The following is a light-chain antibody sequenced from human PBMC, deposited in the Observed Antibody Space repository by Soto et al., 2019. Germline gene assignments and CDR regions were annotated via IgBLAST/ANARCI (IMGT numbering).Light chain of an antibody. CDR1: QSASSSY. J-gene: IGKJ1*01. CDR2: GAS. Sequence: EIVLTQSPGTLSLSPGERATLSCRASQSASSSYLAWYQQKPGQAPRLLIYGASSRATGIPDRFSGSGSGTDFTLNISRLDPEDFAVYYCQQYSISPGTFGQGTKVEIK. CDR3: QQYSISPGT. V-gene: IGKV3-20*01.